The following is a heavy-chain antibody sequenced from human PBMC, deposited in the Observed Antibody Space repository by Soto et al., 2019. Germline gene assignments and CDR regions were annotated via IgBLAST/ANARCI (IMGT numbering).Heavy chain of an antibody. V-gene: IGHV3-20*04. CDR3: VRQGIGVLHGLVDV. Sequence: GGSLRLSCAASGFSFDDYGMSWVRQAPGKGLEWVSCINWNGGRTGYADSVKGRFTISRDNAKNSLYLQMNSLRAEDTALYYCVRQGIGVLHGLVDVWGQGTTVTVSS. CDR2: INWNGGRT. CDR1: GFSFDDYG. D-gene: IGHD3-10*01. J-gene: IGHJ6*02.